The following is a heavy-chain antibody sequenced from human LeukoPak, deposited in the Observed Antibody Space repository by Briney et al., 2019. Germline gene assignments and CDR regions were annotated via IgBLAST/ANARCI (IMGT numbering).Heavy chain of an antibody. V-gene: IGHV3-48*04. CDR2: ISSSRTI. CDR1: GFTFSSYS. CDR3: ARDLSLYCSGGSCYSLNY. D-gene: IGHD2-15*01. Sequence: GGSLRLSCAASGFTFSSYSMNWVRQAPGKGLEWVSYISSSRTIHYADSVEGRFTISRDNAENSLYLQMNSLRAEDTAVYYCARDLSLYCSGGSCYSLNYWGQGTLVTVSS. J-gene: IGHJ4*02.